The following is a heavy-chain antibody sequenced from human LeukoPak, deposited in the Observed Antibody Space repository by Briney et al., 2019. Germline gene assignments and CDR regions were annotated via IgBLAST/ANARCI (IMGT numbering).Heavy chain of an antibody. CDR2: INTNTGNP. J-gene: IGHJ4*02. V-gene: IGHV7-4-1*02. D-gene: IGHD3-3*01. CDR3: ARSRFLEWLPYYTAFDY. CDR1: GYTFTSYA. Sequence: ASVKVSCKASGYTFTSYAMNWVRQAPGQGLEWMGWINTNTGNPTYAQGFTGRFVFSLDTSVSTAYLQISSLKAEDTAVYYCARSRFLEWLPYYTAFDYWGQGTLVTVSS.